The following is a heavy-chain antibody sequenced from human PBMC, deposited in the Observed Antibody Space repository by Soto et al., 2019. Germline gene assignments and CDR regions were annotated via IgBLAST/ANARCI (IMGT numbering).Heavy chain of an antibody. CDR2: ISGSGGST. J-gene: IGHJ6*02. CDR1: GFTFSSYA. CDR3: AKGFPDMYGSGSYYKPLAYYYYGMDV. V-gene: IGHV3-23*01. Sequence: PGGSLRLSCAASGFTFSSYAMSWVRQAPGKGLEWVSAISGSGGSTYYADSVKGRFTISRDNSKNTLYLQMNSLRAEDTAVYYCAKGFPDMYGSGSYYKPLAYYYYGMDVGAKGPRSPSP. D-gene: IGHD3-10*01.